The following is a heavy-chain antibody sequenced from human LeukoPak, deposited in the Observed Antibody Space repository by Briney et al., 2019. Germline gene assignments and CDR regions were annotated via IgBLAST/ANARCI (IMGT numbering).Heavy chain of an antibody. J-gene: IGHJ6*03. CDR3: AKDLRFLEWLLNYMDV. D-gene: IGHD3-3*01. V-gene: IGHV3-30*02. CDR2: IRYDGNNK. Sequence: PGGSLRLSCGASGFTFSSYGMHWVRQAPGKGLEWVAFIRYDGNNKYYADSVKGRFTISRDNSKNTLYLQMNRLRAEDTAVYYCAKDLRFLEWLLNYMDVWGKGTTVTVSS. CDR1: GFTFSSYG.